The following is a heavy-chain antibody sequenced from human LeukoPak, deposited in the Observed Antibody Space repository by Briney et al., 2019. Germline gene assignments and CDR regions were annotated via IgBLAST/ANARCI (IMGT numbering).Heavy chain of an antibody. J-gene: IGHJ4*02. CDR1: GGSIRSYY. V-gene: IGHV4-59*08. CDR3: ARHVSGWSHLDY. CDR2: IYYSGST. Sequence: PSETLSLTCTVSGGSIRSYYWSWIRQPPGKGLEWIGYIYYSGSTNYNPSLKSRVTISVDTSKNQFSLKLSSVTAANTAVYYCARHVSGWSHLDYWGQGTLVTVSS. D-gene: IGHD6-19*01.